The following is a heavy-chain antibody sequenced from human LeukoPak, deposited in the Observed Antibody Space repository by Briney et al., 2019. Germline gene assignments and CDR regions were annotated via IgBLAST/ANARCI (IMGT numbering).Heavy chain of an antibody. J-gene: IGHJ4*02. Sequence: GGSLRLSCAASGFTFSSYGMHWVRQAPGKGLEWVAVIWYDGSNKYYADSVKGRFTISRDNSKNTLYLQMNSLRAEDTAVYYCARVGGDGYNLDYWGQGTLVTASS. CDR1: GFTFSSYG. CDR2: IWYDGSNK. V-gene: IGHV3-33*01. CDR3: ARVGGDGYNLDY. D-gene: IGHD5-24*01.